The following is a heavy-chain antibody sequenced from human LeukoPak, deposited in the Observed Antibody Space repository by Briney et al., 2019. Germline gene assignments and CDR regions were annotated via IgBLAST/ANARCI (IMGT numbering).Heavy chain of an antibody. CDR2: IYTTGST. Sequence: SQTLSLTCTVSGASVSRGTFYWSWIRQPAGKGLEWIGRIYTTGSTNYNPSLSNRIAISVDTSNNHFSLKLSSVTAADTAVYVCAREAGIAVSGAFYYYMDVWGEGTTVTVSS. CDR3: AREAGIAVSGAFYYYMDV. D-gene: IGHD6-19*01. CDR1: GASVSRGTFY. J-gene: IGHJ6*03. V-gene: IGHV4-61*02.